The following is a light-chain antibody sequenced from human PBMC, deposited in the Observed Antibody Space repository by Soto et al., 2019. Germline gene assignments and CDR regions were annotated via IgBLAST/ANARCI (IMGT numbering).Light chain of an antibody. CDR2: DAS. CDR1: QSISSC. CDR3: QHYNSYQET. J-gene: IGKJ1*01. Sequence: DIQLTQSPSSLSASLGDRVTITCRASQSISSCLAWYQQKPGKAPKLLIYDASSLESGVPSRLRGSGYGKEFTLTISSLQPEDFATYYCQHYNSYQETFGEGTKVDIK. V-gene: IGKV1-5*01.